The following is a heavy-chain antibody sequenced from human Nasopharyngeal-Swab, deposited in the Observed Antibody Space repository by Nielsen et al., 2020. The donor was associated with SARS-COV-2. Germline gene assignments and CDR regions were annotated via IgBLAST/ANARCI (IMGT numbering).Heavy chain of an antibody. V-gene: IGHV4-4*02. CDR1: GGSISSSNW. Sequence: SETLSLTCAVSGGSISSSNWWGGVPQPPGKGLEWIGEIYHSGSTNYNPSLKSRVTISVDKSKNQFSLKLSSVTAADTAVYYCARGTPDSSGFGYWGQGTLVTVSS. CDR2: IYHSGST. J-gene: IGHJ4*02. D-gene: IGHD3-22*01. CDR3: ARGTPDSSGFGY.